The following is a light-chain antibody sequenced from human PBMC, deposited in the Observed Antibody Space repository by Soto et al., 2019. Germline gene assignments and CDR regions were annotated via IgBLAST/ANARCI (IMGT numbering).Light chain of an antibody. Sequence: AIQMTQSPSSLSASVGDRVTITCRASQAIRNDLGWYQQKPGKAPKLLIYAVSFLQSGVPSRFSGSGSGTDFTLTISSXQPEDFXTYYCLQDXNYPYTFGQGTKLEIK. V-gene: IGKV1-6*01. J-gene: IGKJ2*01. CDR3: LQDXNYPYT. CDR2: AVS. CDR1: QAIRND.